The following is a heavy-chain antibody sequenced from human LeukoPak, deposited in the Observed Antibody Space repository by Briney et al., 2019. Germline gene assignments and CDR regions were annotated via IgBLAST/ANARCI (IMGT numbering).Heavy chain of an antibody. CDR2: INHSGST. V-gene: IGHV4-34*01. Sequence: SETLSLTCAVYGGSFSGYYWSWIRQPPGKGLEWIGEINHSGSTNYNPSLKSRVTISVDTSKNQFSLKLSSVTAADTAVYYCARSPVLRSGRAYFDYWGQGTLVTVSS. J-gene: IGHJ4*02. D-gene: IGHD2-15*01. CDR3: ARSPVLRSGRAYFDY. CDR1: GGSFSGYY.